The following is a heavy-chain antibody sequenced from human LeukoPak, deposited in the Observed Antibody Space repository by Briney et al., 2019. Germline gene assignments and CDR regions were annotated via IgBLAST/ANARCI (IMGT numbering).Heavy chain of an antibody. Sequence: SETLSVTCTVSGGSISSYYWSWIRQPPGKGLEWIGYIYYSGSTNYNPSLKSRVTISVDTSKNQFSLKLSSVTAADTAVYYCASFDSSGYYGAEYFQNWGQGTLVTVSS. J-gene: IGHJ1*01. D-gene: IGHD3-22*01. CDR3: ASFDSSGYYGAEYFQN. CDR1: GGSISSYY. CDR2: IYYSGST. V-gene: IGHV4-59*08.